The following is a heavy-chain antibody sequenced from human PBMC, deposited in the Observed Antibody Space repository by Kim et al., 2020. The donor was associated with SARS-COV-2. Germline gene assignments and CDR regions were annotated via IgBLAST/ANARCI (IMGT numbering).Heavy chain of an antibody. V-gene: IGHV3-30*03. D-gene: IGHD5-12*01. CDR2: LAYDDIYG. CDR1: GFTLRSYA. J-gene: IGHJ4*02. CDR3: ARHLPPFRAYSGYDAFDY. Sequence: GGSLRLSCAASGFTLRSYAMHWVRQAPGKGLEWVAVLAYDDIYGSYADSVKGRFTISRDSSSNTLYLQMNSLRAEDTAVYYCARHLPPFRAYSGYDAFDYWGQGILVTVTA.